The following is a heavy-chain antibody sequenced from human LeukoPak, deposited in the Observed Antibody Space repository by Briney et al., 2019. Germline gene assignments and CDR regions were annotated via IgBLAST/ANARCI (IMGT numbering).Heavy chain of an antibody. CDR3: ARVAGHCGGDCYSYYYYMDV. CDR2: ISSNGGST. Sequence: PGGSLRLSCAASGFTFSSYAMHWVRQAPGKGLEYVSAISSNGGSTYYPNSVKGRFTISRDNFKNTLYLQMGSLRAEDMAVYYCARVAGHCGGDCYSYYYYMDVWGKGTTVTVSS. CDR1: GFTFSSYA. D-gene: IGHD2-21*02. J-gene: IGHJ6*03. V-gene: IGHV3-64*01.